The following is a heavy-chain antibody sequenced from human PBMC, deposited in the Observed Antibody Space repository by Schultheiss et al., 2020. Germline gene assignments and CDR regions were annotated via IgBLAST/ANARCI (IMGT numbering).Heavy chain of an antibody. CDR2: ISYDGSNK. V-gene: IGHV3-30-3*01. D-gene: IGHD3-10*01. J-gene: IGHJ4*02. CDR1: GFTFSSYA. Sequence: SCAASGFTFSSYAMHWVRQAPGKGLEWVAVISYDGSNKYYADSVKGRFTISRDNSKNTLYLQMNSLRAEDTAVYYCAKGETMVRGVSDYWGQGTLVTVSS. CDR3: AKGETMVRGVSDY.